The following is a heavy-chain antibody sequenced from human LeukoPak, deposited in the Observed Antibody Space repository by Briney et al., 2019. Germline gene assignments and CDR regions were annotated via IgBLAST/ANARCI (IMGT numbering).Heavy chain of an antibody. V-gene: IGHV3-48*02. Sequence: GGSLRLSCAASGFTFSSYSMNWVRQAPGKGLEWVSYISSSSSTIYYADSVKGRLTISRDSAKNSLYLQMNSLRDEDTAVYYCARDYYDSSPDAFDIWGQGTMVTVSS. CDR3: ARDYYDSSPDAFDI. CDR1: GFTFSSYS. CDR2: ISSSSSTI. D-gene: IGHD3-22*01. J-gene: IGHJ3*02.